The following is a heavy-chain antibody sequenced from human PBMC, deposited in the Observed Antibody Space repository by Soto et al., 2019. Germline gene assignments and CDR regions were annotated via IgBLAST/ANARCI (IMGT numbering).Heavy chain of an antibody. V-gene: IGHV4-34*01. CDR3: ARVSYCSSTSCYYYYYYGMDV. Sequence: QVQLQQWGAGLLKPSETLSLTCAVYGGSFSGYYWSWIRQPPGKGLEWIGEINHSGSTNYNPSLKCRVTISVDTSKNQFSLKLSSVTAADTAVYYCARVSYCSSTSCYYYYYYGMDVWGQGTTVTVSS. CDR2: INHSGST. J-gene: IGHJ6*02. CDR1: GGSFSGYY. D-gene: IGHD2-2*01.